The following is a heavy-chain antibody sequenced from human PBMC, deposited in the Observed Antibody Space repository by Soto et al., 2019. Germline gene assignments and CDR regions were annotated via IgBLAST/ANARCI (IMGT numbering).Heavy chain of an antibody. CDR3: GRCTTTTCHLGSDY. V-gene: IGHV3-30-3*01. Sequence: GSLRLSCAASGFTFSSYAMNWVRQAPGKGLEWVALISHDGINKYYADSVRGRFTISRDSSTNTLYLQMNSLRAADTAVYYCGRCTTTTCHLGSDYWGQGTLVTVSS. D-gene: IGHD2-8*01. J-gene: IGHJ4*02. CDR2: ISHDGINK. CDR1: GFTFSSYA.